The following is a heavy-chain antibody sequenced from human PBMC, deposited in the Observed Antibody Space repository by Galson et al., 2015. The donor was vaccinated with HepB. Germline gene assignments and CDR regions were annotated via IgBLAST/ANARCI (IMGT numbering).Heavy chain of an antibody. D-gene: IGHD6-13*01. CDR1: GIIFSDYY. Sequence: SLRLSCAASGIIFSDYYMSWIRQAPGKGLECVSYISSRGTYTNYADSVKGRFTISRDSAKNSVYLQMNSLRAEDTAIYYCARLAAAPRYFDYWGQGTLVTVSS. CDR2: ISSRGTYT. CDR3: ARLAAAPRYFDY. J-gene: IGHJ4*02. V-gene: IGHV3-11*06.